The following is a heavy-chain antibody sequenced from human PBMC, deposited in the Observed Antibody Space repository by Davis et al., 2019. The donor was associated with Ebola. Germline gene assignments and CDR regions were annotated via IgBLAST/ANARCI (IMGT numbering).Heavy chain of an antibody. CDR3: ARGPIGYGDY. CDR1: GYTFTSYG. J-gene: IGHJ4*02. V-gene: IGHV1-69*13. Sequence: SVKVSCKASGYTFTSYGISWVRQAPGQGLEWMGGIIPIFGTANYAQKFQGRVTITADESTSTAYMELSSLRSEDTAVYYCARGPIGYGDYWGQGTLVTVSS. D-gene: IGHD5-12*01. CDR2: IIPIFGTA.